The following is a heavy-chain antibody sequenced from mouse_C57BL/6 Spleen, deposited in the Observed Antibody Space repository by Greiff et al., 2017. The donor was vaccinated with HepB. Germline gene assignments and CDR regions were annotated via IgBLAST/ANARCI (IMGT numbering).Heavy chain of an antibody. CDR2: ISYDGSN. Sequence: EVQLQQSGPGLVKPSQSLSLTCSVTGYSITSGYYWNWIRQFPGNKLEWMGYISYDGSNNYNPSLKNRISITRDTSKNQFFLKLNSVTTEDTATYYCARDSYGSRGAMDYWGQGTSVTVSS. V-gene: IGHV3-6*01. CDR1: GYSITSGYY. CDR3: ARDSYGSRGAMDY. J-gene: IGHJ4*01. D-gene: IGHD1-1*01.